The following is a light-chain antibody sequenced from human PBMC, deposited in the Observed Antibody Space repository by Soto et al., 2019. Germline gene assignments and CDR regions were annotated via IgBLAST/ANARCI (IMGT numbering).Light chain of an antibody. CDR1: SSDVGTYNY. V-gene: IGLV2-14*01. CDR3: SSYTSSSTSVV. J-gene: IGLJ2*01. CDR2: DVS. Sequence: QSALTQPASVSGSPGQSITISCTGTSSDVGTYNYVSWYQQHPGKAPKLMIYDVSYRPSGVSDSFSGSKSGNTASLTISGLQAEDEADYYCSSYTSSSTSVVFGGGNKLTVL.